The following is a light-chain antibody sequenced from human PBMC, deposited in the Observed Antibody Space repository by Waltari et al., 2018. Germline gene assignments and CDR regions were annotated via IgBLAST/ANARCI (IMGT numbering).Light chain of an antibody. Sequence: QSVLTQPPSASGTPGQRVTISCSGGSSNIGSNAVSWYQQLPGAAPKVLIHRNNQRPSGVPDGFSGSKSGTSASLAISGLQSEDEADYYCAGWDDTLNGPLFGTGTKVTVL. CDR3: AGWDDTLNGPL. CDR2: RNN. CDR1: SSNIGSNA. J-gene: IGLJ1*01. V-gene: IGLV1-44*01.